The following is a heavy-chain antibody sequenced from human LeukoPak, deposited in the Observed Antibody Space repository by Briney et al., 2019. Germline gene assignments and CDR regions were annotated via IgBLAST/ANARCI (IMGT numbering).Heavy chain of an antibody. J-gene: IGHJ4*02. V-gene: IGHV1-46*01. CDR2: INPSGGST. Sequence: GASVKVSCKASGYTFTSYYMHWVRQAPGQGLEWMGIINPSGGSTSYAQKFQGRVTITRDTSASTAYMELSSLRSEDTAVYYCARSWATTGWLPPLHYWGQGTLVTVSS. D-gene: IGHD5-12*01. CDR3: ARSWATTGWLPPLHY. CDR1: GYTFTSYY.